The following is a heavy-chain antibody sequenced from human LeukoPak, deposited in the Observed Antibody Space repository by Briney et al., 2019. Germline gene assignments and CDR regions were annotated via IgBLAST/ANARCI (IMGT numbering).Heavy chain of an antibody. Sequence: GGSLRLSCAASGFTFCSYGMHWVRQAPGKGLERVTFIRSDGSNKYYADSVKGRFTISRDNSKNTLYLQMNSLRAEDTAVYYCAKVPPTAAAGTGNDYWGQGTLVTVSS. CDR1: GFTFCSYG. V-gene: IGHV3-30*02. J-gene: IGHJ4*02. CDR3: AKVPPTAAAGTGNDY. D-gene: IGHD6-13*01. CDR2: IRSDGSNK.